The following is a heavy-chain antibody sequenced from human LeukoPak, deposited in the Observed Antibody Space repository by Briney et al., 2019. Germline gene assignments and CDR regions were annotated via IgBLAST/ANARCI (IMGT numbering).Heavy chain of an antibody. CDR1: GYTFTGYY. J-gene: IGHJ4*02. CDR2: ISAYNGDT. V-gene: IGHV1-18*04. CDR3: ARVAERHLDCCFDY. D-gene: IGHD2-21*01. Sequence: GASVNVSCMASGYTFTGYYMHWVRQAPGHGLEWMGWISAYNGDTKYAQKLQGRATMTTDTSTTTAYMELTSLRSDDTAVYYCARVAERHLDCCFDYWGQGTLVTVSS.